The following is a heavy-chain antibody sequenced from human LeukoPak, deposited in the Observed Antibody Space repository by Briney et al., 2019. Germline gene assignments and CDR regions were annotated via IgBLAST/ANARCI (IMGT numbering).Heavy chain of an antibody. CDR2: INHSGST. V-gene: IGHV4-34*01. D-gene: IGHD2-2*01. Sequence: LETLSLTCAVYGGSFSGYYWSWIRQPPGKGLEWIGEINHSGSTKYNPSLKSRVTVSLDTSKNQFSLKLSSVTAADTAVYYCARLFCTSTTCYVAYWGQGTLVTVSS. J-gene: IGHJ4*02. CDR3: ARLFCTSTTCYVAY. CDR1: GGSFSGYY.